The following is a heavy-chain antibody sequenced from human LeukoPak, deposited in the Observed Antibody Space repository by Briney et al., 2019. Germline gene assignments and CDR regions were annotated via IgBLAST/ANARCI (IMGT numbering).Heavy chain of an antibody. CDR2: INHSGST. D-gene: IGHD6-6*01. J-gene: IGHJ4*02. V-gene: IGHV4-34*01. CDR1: GGSFSGYY. CDR3: ARVGADYSSSSPYYFDY. Sequence: KPSETLSLTCAVYGGSFSGYYWSGIRQPPGKGLEWIGEINHSGSTNYNPSLKSRVTISVDTSKNQFSLKLSSVTAADTAVYYCARVGADYSSSSPYYFDYWGQGTLVTVSS.